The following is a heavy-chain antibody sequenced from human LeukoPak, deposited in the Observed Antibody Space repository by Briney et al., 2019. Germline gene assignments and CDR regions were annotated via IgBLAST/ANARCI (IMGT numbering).Heavy chain of an antibody. CDR3: ARVGLDTAMVTGYWFDP. CDR1: GGTFSSYA. J-gene: IGHJ5*02. V-gene: IGHV1-69*05. D-gene: IGHD5-18*01. Sequence: SVKVPCKASGGTFSSYAISWVRQAPGQGLEWMGGIIPIFGTANYAQKFQGRVTITTDESTHTAYLELSSLRSEDTAVYYCARVGLDTAMVTGYWFDPWGQGTLVTVSS. CDR2: IIPIFGTA.